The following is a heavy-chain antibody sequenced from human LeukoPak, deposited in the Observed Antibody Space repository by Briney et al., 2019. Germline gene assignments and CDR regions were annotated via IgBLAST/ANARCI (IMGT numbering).Heavy chain of an antibody. D-gene: IGHD6-6*01. CDR1: GGSISSNNW. V-gene: IGHV4-4*02. J-gene: IGHJ6*02. CDR2: IYHSGSP. CDR3: ARDEYSSSSAYYYGMDV. Sequence: PSGTLSLTCAVSGGSISSNNWWGWVRQPPGKGLEWIGEIYHSGSPNYNPSLKSRVTISVDKSRNHFSLNLSSVTAADTAVYYCARDEYSSSSAYYYGMDVWGQGTTVTASS.